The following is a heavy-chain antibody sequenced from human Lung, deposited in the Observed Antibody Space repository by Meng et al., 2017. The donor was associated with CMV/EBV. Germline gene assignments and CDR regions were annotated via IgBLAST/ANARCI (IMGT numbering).Heavy chain of an antibody. Sequence: QLRESRRALVKPSETLSPTCAVSGDSIPSQNWWAWVRQPPGKGLEWIGEIPHRGSSAYNPSLKSRVSMPIDKSENQFSLKLTSVTAADTAVYHCLRRSGGSVWGQGTLVTVSS. J-gene: IGHJ1*01. V-gene: IGHV4-4*02. D-gene: IGHD3-10*01. CDR2: IPHRGSS. CDR1: GDSIPSQNW. CDR3: LRRSGGSV.